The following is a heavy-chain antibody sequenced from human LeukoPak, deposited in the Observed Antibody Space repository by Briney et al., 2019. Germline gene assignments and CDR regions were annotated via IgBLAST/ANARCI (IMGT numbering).Heavy chain of an antibody. CDR2: ISSSGSSI. CDR3: VKGHDSSGYYLSYFDY. V-gene: IGHV3-48*03. D-gene: IGHD3-22*01. Sequence: PGGSLRLSCAASGFTFSSYEMNWVRQAPGKGLEWVSYISSSGSSIYYADSVKGRFTISRDNSKNTLYLQMSSLRAEDTAVYYCVKGHDSSGYYLSYFDYWGQGALVTVSS. J-gene: IGHJ4*02. CDR1: GFTFSSYE.